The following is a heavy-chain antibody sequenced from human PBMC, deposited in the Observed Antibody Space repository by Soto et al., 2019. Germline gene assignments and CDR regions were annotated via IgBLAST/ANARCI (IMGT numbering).Heavy chain of an antibody. CDR2: IIPIFGTA. CDR3: ARAVCSSTSCYVWEAFDI. CDR1: GGTFSSYA. D-gene: IGHD2-2*01. J-gene: IGHJ3*02. Sequence: SVKVSCKASGGTFSSYAISWVRQAPGQGLEWMGGIIPIFGTANYAQKFQGRVTITADESTSTAYMELSSLRSEDTAVYYCARAVCSSTSCYVWEAFDIWGQGTMVTVSS. V-gene: IGHV1-69*13.